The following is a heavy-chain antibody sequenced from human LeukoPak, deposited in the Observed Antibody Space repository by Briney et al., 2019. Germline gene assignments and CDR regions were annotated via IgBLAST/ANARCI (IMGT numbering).Heavy chain of an antibody. V-gene: IGHV3-23*01. D-gene: IGHD3-10*01. CDR1: GFTFSSYA. Sequence: PGGSLRLSCAASGFTFSSYAMSWVRQASGKGLEWVSAISGSGGSTYYADSVKGRFTISRDNSKNTLYLQMNSLRAEDTAVYYCAKVMTRTMVRGVPPSDYWGQGTLVTVSS. CDR2: ISGSGGST. CDR3: AKVMTRTMVRGVPPSDY. J-gene: IGHJ4*02.